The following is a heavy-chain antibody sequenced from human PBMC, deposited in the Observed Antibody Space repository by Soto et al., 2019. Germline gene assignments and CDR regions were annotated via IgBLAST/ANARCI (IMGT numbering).Heavy chain of an antibody. CDR3: AKWTSPTIGYCTNGVCYGDYYYYGMDV. CDR1: GFTFSSYA. CDR2: ISGSGGST. J-gene: IGHJ6*02. D-gene: IGHD2-8*01. Sequence: GGSLRLSCAASGFTFSSYAMSWVRQAPGKGLEWVSAISGSGGSTYYADSVKGRFTISRDNSKNTLYLQMNSLRAEDTAVYYCAKWTSPTIGYCTNGVCYGDYYYYGMDVWGQGTTVTVSS. V-gene: IGHV3-23*01.